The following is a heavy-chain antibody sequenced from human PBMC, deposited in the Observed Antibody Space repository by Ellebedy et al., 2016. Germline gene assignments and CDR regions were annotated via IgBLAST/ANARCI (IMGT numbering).Heavy chain of an antibody. Sequence: SGPTLVXPTEPLTLTCTVSGFSLSNARMGVSWIRQPPGKALEWLAHIFSSDEKSYNTSLKSRLTISKDTSKSQVVLTMTNMDPVDTATYYCARDYGDPDSFDIWGQGTMVTVSP. CDR2: IFSSDEK. D-gene: IGHD4-17*01. J-gene: IGHJ3*02. V-gene: IGHV2-26*01. CDR1: GFSLSNARMG. CDR3: ARDYGDPDSFDI.